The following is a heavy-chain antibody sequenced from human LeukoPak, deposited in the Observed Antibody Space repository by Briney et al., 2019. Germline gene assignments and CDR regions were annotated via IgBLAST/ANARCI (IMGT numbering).Heavy chain of an antibody. CDR3: ARHAEYNSGWHFYLDH. CDR2: VHNVGST. J-gene: IGHJ4*02. CDR1: GVSTTNGIYY. D-gene: IGHD6-19*01. Sequence: SETQSLTCTVSGVSTTNGIYYWAWIRQSPGKGLEWIGSVHNVGSTYYNLSLRSRVTMSIDTSKNQFSLRLNSVTAADTAVYYCARHAEYNSGWHFYLDHWGQGILVTVSS. V-gene: IGHV4-39*01.